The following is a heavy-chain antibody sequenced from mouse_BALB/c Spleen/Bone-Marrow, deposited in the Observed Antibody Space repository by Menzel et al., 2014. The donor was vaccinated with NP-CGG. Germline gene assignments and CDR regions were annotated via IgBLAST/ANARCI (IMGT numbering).Heavy chain of an antibody. CDR2: ISSGSSTI. J-gene: IGHJ4*01. V-gene: IGHV5-17*02. CDR1: GFTFSSFG. D-gene: IGHD1-1*01. CDR3: ARGNYGFSFYYAMDY. Sequence: EVMLVESGGGLVQPGGSRKLSCAASGFTFSSFGMHWARQAPEKGLEWVAYISSGSSTIYYADTVKGRFTIYRDNPKNTLFLQMTSLRSEDTAMYYCARGNYGFSFYYAMDYWGQGTSVTVSS.